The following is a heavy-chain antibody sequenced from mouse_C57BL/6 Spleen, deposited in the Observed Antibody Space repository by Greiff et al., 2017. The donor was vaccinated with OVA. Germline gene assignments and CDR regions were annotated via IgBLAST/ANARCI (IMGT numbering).Heavy chain of an antibody. D-gene: IGHD1-1*02. CDR1: GYTFTSYW. J-gene: IGHJ2*01. CDR3: TRIAIKKGGDY. V-gene: IGHV1-5*01. CDR2: IYPGNSDT. Sequence: VQLQQSGTVLARPGASVKMSCKTSGYTFTSYWMHWVKQRPGQGLEWRGAIYPGNSDTSYNQKCKGKAKLTAVTSASTAYRELSSLTNEDSAVYYGTRIAIKKGGDYWGQGTTLTVSS.